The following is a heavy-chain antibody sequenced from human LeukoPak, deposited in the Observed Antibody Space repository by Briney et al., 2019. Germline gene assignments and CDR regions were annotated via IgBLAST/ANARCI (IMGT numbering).Heavy chain of an antibody. CDR3: AKRGYSDYVFDY. Sequence: GGSLRLSCAASGFSFSTYRMTWVRQAPGKGLEWVSAISGSGGSTYYADSVKGRFTISRDNSKNTLYLQMNSLRSEDTAVYYCAKRGYSDYVFDYWGQGTLVTVSS. CDR1: GFSFSTYR. D-gene: IGHD5-12*01. V-gene: IGHV3-23*01. CDR2: ISGSGGST. J-gene: IGHJ4*02.